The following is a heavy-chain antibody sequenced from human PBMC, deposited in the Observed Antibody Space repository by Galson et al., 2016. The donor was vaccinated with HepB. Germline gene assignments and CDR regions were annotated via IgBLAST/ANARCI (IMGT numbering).Heavy chain of an antibody. Sequence: SVKVSCKASGYTFTGYYLHWVRQAPGQGLEWMGWINPNNRDTNYAQKFQGRVTMTRDTSVSTAYMELNRLRSDDTAVYYCVRELETDYSYGMDVWGQGTTVTVS. CDR1: GYTFTGYY. CDR3: VRELETDYSYGMDV. J-gene: IGHJ6*02. V-gene: IGHV1-2*02. CDR2: INPNNRDT. D-gene: IGHD2-21*02.